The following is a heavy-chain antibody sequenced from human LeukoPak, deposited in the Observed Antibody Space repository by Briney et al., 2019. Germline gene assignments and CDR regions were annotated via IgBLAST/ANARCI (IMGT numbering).Heavy chain of an antibody. CDR1: GFTFDDYG. Sequence: PGGSLRLSCAASGFTFDDYGMSWGRHAPGKGLEWVSGINWNGGSTGYADSVKGRFTISRDNAKNSLYLQMNSLRAEDTALYYCARDRRWELLAFDYWGQGTLVTVSS. J-gene: IGHJ4*02. CDR2: INWNGGST. CDR3: ARDRRWELLAFDY. V-gene: IGHV3-20*04. D-gene: IGHD1-26*01.